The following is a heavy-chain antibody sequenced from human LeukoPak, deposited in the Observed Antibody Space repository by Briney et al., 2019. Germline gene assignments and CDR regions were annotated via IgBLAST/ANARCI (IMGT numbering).Heavy chain of an antibody. D-gene: IGHD3-3*01. Sequence: GGSLRLSCLTSGFTLSTNAMSWVRQAPGKGLEWISGISGSGASTYYADSVKGRFTISRDNSKNTLYLQMNSLRAEDTAVYYCAKDSSIFGVLTYLDYWGQGTLVTVSS. J-gene: IGHJ4*02. CDR1: GFTLSTNA. CDR2: ISGSGAST. CDR3: AKDSSIFGVLTYLDY. V-gene: IGHV3-23*01.